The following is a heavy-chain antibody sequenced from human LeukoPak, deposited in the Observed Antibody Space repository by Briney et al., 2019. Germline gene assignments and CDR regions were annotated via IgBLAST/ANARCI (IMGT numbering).Heavy chain of an antibody. CDR3: ARSTSHYSWKDY. CDR1: GFTFDDYA. Sequence: GGSLRLSCAASGFTFDDYAMHWVRQVPGKGLGWVSLISWDGGSTYYADSVKGRFTISRDNAKNSLYLQMNSLRAEDTAVYYCARSTSHYSWKDYWGQGTLVTVSS. J-gene: IGHJ4*02. V-gene: IGHV3-43D*04. CDR2: ISWDGGST. D-gene: IGHD1-1*01.